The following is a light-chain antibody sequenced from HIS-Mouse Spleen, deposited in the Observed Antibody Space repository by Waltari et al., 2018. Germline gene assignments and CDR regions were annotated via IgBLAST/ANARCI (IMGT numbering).Light chain of an antibody. Sequence: QSALTQPASVSGSPGQSITISCPGTSSDVGSYTLVSWDQQHPGKAPKLMIYEGSKRPSGVSNRFSGSKSGNTASLTISGLQAEDEADYYCCSYAGSSTWVFGGGTKLTVL. CDR1: SSDVGSYTL. V-gene: IGLV2-23*01. J-gene: IGLJ3*02. CDR3: CSYAGSSTWV. CDR2: EGS.